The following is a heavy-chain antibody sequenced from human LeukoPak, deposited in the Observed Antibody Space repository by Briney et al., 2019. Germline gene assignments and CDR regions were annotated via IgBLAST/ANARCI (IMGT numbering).Heavy chain of an antibody. D-gene: IGHD2-2*01. V-gene: IGHV4-59*02. Sequence: SETLSLTCTVSGGSGSSYYWSWIRQPPGKGLEWIGYLYYTGSTNYNPSLKSRVTISVDTSKNQFSLKLSSVTAADTAVYYCARGGVVEDYYGMDVWGQGTTVTVSS. CDR2: LYYTGST. J-gene: IGHJ6*02. CDR3: ARGGVVEDYYGMDV. CDR1: GGSGSSYY.